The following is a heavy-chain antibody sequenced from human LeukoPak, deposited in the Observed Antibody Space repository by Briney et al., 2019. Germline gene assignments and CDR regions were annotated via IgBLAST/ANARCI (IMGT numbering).Heavy chain of an antibody. J-gene: IGHJ4*02. CDR2: MRYEGSNE. Sequence: PGGSLRLXCAASGFTFSTYGMHWVRQAPGKGLEWVAFMRYEGSNENYTDSVKGRFTISRDNSKNTVYLQMNSLRTEDTAIYYCTKVMEQQLVSTDYWGQGTLVTVSS. D-gene: IGHD6-6*01. V-gene: IGHV3-30*02. CDR1: GFTFSTYG. CDR3: TKVMEQQLVSTDY.